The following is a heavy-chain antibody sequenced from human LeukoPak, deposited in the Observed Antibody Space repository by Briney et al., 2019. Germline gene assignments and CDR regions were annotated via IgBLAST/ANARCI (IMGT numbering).Heavy chain of an antibody. CDR2: IDTSGST. D-gene: IGHD2-15*01. CDR1: GGSISSYY. Sequence: SETLSLTCTVSGGSISSYYWSWIRQPAGKGLEGIGHIDTSGSTNYNPSLKSRVTISVDTSKNQFSLKLRSVTAADTAVYYCARDRLGHCSGGSCYAGGWFDPWGQGTLVTVSS. CDR3: ARDRLGHCSGGSCYAGGWFDP. J-gene: IGHJ5*02. V-gene: IGHV4-4*07.